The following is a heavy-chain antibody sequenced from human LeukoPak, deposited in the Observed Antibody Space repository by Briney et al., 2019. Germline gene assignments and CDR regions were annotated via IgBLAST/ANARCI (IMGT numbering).Heavy chain of an antibody. CDR1: GFTFSSYG. CDR3: ARDGGTIFGVVPYY. J-gene: IGHJ4*02. Sequence: GGSLRLSFAASGFTFSSYGMHWVRQAPGKGLEWVAFIRYDGSNKYYADSVKGRFTISRDNSKNTLYLQMNSLRAEDTAVYYCARDGGTIFGVVPYYWGQGTLVTVSS. D-gene: IGHD3-3*01. CDR2: IRYDGSNK. V-gene: IGHV3-30*02.